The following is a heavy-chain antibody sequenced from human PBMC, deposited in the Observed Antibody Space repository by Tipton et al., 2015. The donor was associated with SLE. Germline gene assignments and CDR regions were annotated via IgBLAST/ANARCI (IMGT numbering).Heavy chain of an antibody. Sequence: TLSLTCSVSGGSISSGSYYWTWIRQPAGKGLEWIGHFYTSGSTRYNSSLKSRVTMSVDTSKNHFSLKLISVTAADTAVYYCAREFLNPVTTVHYYFDLWGRGTLVTVSS. J-gene: IGHJ2*01. CDR1: GGSISSGSYY. V-gene: IGHV4-61*09. CDR2: FYTSGST. D-gene: IGHD4-11*01. CDR3: AREFLNPVTTVHYYFDL.